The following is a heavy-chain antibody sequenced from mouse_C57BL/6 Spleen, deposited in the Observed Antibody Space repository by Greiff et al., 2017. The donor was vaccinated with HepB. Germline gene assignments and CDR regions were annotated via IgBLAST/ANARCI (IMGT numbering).Heavy chain of an antibody. CDR3: ARNYYYGSSYRFDY. J-gene: IGHJ2*01. D-gene: IGHD1-1*01. CDR1: GFSLTSYG. V-gene: IGHV2-2*01. Sequence: VQGVESGPGLVQPSQSLSITCTVSGFSLTSYGVHWVRQSPGKGLEWLGVIWSGGSTDYNAAFISRLSISKDNSKSQVFCKMNSLQADDTAIYYCARNYYYGSSYRFDYWGQGTTLTVSS. CDR2: IWSGGST.